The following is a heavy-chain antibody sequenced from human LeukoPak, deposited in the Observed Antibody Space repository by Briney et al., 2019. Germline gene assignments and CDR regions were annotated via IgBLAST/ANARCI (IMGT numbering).Heavy chain of an antibody. D-gene: IGHD6-19*01. Sequence: VASVKVSCKASGYTFTGYYMHWVRQAPGQGLEWMGWINPNSGGTNYAQKFQGRVTMTRDTSITTAYMELSRLRSDDTAIYYCASGHNSGWGYFDYWGQGSLVTVSS. CDR2: INPNSGGT. V-gene: IGHV1-2*02. J-gene: IGHJ4*02. CDR1: GYTFTGYY. CDR3: ASGHNSGWGYFDY.